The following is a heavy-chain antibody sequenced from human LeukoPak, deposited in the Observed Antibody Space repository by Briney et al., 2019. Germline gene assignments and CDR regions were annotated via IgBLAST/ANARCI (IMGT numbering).Heavy chain of an antibody. CDR2: ISSSSSYI. CDR3: ARSPGATWSLDY. D-gene: IGHD1-1*01. Sequence: GGSLRLSCAASGFTFDTYSMNWVRQAPGKGLEWVSSISSSSSYIYYGDSVKGRFTISRDNAKNSLYMQMNSLRAEDTAVYYCARSPGATWSLDYWGQGTLVTVSS. CDR1: GFTFDTYS. J-gene: IGHJ4*02. V-gene: IGHV3-21*01.